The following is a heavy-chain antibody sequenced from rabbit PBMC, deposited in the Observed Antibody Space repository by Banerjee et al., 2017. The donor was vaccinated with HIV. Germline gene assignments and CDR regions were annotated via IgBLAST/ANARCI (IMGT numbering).Heavy chain of an antibody. Sequence: QSLEESGGDLVKPGASLTLTCKASGFDVSSYYMSWVRQAPGKGLEWIAIIYTGQGNADYANWVNGRFTISSDNAQNTVDLQMNSLTAADTATYFCASDAGYAGYGYGTPYYFGLWGQGTLVTVS. V-gene: IGHV1S7*01. D-gene: IGHD7-1*01. J-gene: IGHJ4*01. CDR1: GFDVSSYY. CDR2: IYTGQGNA. CDR3: ASDAGYAGYGYGTPYYFGL.